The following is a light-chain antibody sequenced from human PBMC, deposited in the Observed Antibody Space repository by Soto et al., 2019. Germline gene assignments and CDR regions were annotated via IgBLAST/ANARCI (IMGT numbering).Light chain of an antibody. CDR1: QSVSSN. CDR3: QQYNTWPPWT. J-gene: IGKJ1*01. Sequence: EIVLTQSPCTLSLSPGERATLSCRASQSVSSNLAWYQQKPGQAPRLLIYGASTRATGIPARFSGSGSGTEFTLTISSLQSEDFAVYYCQQYNTWPPWTFGQGTKVDI. V-gene: IGKV3-15*01. CDR2: GAS.